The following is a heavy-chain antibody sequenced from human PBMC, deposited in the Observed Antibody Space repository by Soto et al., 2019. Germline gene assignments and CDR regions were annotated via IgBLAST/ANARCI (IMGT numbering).Heavy chain of an antibody. CDR2: ISWNSGSI. CDR3: ARSSHKGGFDY. CDR1: GFTFDDYA. D-gene: IGHD3-16*01. J-gene: IGHJ4*02. V-gene: IGHV3-9*01. Sequence: GGSLRLSCADSGFTFDDYAMHWVRQAPGKGLEWVSGISWNSGSIGYADSVKGRFTISRDNAKNSLYLQMNSPRAEDTAVYYCARSSHKGGFDYWGQGTLVTVSS.